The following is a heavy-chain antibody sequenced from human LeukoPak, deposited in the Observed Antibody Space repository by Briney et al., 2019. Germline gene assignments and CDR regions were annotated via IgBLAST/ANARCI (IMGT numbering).Heavy chain of an antibody. J-gene: IGHJ3*02. CDR1: EFIFSSFS. CDR3: ARDLVGRGSGAFDI. CDR2: ISNRSTV. D-gene: IGHD2-15*01. V-gene: IGHV3-48*01. Sequence: GGSLRLSCAASEFIFSSFSMDWVCQAPGKGLEWLSYISNRSTVYYTDSVKGRFTISRDNAKNSLYLQMNSLRVEDTAVYYCARDLVGRGSGAFDIWGQGTMVTVSS.